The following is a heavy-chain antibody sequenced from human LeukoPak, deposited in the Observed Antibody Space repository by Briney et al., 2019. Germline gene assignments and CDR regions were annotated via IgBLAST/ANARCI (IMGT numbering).Heavy chain of an antibody. CDR3: AREKRVAGSRGGFDP. CDR1: GYTFNGYY. D-gene: IGHD6-19*01. Sequence: ASVTVSCKASGYTFNGYYIHWVRQAPGQGLEWMGWINPNSGGTNYAQKFQGRVTMTRDTSISTASMELSRLRSDDTAVYFCAREKRVAGSRGGFDPWGQGTLVTVSS. V-gene: IGHV1-2*02. J-gene: IGHJ5*02. CDR2: INPNSGGT.